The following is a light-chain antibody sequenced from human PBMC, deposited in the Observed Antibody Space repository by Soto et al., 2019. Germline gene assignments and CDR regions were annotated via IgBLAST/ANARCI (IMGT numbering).Light chain of an antibody. CDR3: QQYYSYPCT. CDR1: QSISNH. Sequence: DIQMTDSPSSLSASVEDRLIITCRASQSISNHLAWYQQKPGKAPKLLIYAASTLQSGVPSRFSGSGSGTDFTLTISCLQSEDFAAYYCQQYYSYPCTFGQGTKVDIK. CDR2: AAS. V-gene: IGKV1-9*01. J-gene: IGKJ1*01.